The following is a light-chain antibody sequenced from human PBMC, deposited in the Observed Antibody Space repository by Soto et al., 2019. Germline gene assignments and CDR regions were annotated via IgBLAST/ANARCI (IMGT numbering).Light chain of an antibody. V-gene: IGKV3-20*01. J-gene: IGKJ3*01. CDR3: QQYGSSPFT. CDR1: RSVSSRY. CDR2: GAS. Sequence: ESMLTQSPGTLSLSPGDRATLSCRASRSVSSRYITWYQQKPGQAPRLLIYGASIRATGIPDRFSGSGSGTDFTLTISRLEPEDFAVYYCQQYGSSPFTFGPGTKVDIK.